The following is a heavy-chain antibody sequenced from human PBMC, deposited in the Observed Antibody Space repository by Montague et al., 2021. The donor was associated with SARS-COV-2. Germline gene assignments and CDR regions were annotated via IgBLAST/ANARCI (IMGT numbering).Heavy chain of an antibody. Sequence: SETLSLTCTVSGDSVNSGGYYWSWIRQPPGKGLEWIGYIYYRGSTNYNPSLKSRVTISIDTSKNQFSLKLTSATAADTATYYCARGQVTAFAILIVFPAAGALDSWGRGTTVTVSS. CDR2: IYYRGST. V-gene: IGHV4-61*08. CDR1: GDSVNSGGYY. CDR3: ARGQVTAFAILIVFPAAGALDS. D-gene: IGHD2-21*01. J-gene: IGHJ3*01.